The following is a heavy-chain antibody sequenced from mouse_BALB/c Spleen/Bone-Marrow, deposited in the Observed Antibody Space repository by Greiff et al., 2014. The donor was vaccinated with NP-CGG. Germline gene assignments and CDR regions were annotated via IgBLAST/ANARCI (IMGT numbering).Heavy chain of an antibody. D-gene: IGHD1-1*01. CDR3: ANYYGSTWFAY. V-gene: IGHV5-4*02. CDR2: VSDGGSYT. CDR1: GFTFSDYY. Sequence: VQLQQPGGGLVKPGGSLKLSCAASGFTFSDYYMYWVRQTPEKRLEWVATVSDGGSYTYYPDSVKGRFTISRDNAENNLYLQMSSLKSEDTAMYYCANYYGSTWFAYWGQGTLVTVSA. J-gene: IGHJ3*01.